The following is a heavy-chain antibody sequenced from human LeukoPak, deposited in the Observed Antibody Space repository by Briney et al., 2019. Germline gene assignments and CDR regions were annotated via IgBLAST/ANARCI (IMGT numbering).Heavy chain of an antibody. CDR2: IWYDGSNK. J-gene: IGHJ4*02. V-gene: IGHV3-33*01. Sequence: GGSLRLSCAASGFTFSSYGMHWVRQAPGKGLEWVAVIWYDGSNKYYADSVKGRFTISRDNSKNTLYLQMNSLRAEDTAVYYCARGASGDFHFDYWGQGTLVTVSS. D-gene: IGHD4-17*01. CDR3: ARGASGDFHFDY. CDR1: GFTFSSYG.